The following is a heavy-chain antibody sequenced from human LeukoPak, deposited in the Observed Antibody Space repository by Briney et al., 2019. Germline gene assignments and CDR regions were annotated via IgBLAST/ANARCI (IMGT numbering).Heavy chain of an antibody. CDR2: INPNSGGT. CDR1: GYTFIDYY. D-gene: IGHD3-3*01. Sequence: ASVKVSCKASGYTFIDYYIHWVRQAPGQGLEWMGWINPNSGGTNYAQNFQGRVTMTRDTSISTDYMELSRLRSDDTAVYYCARDHPDFWSGYYNWFDPWGQGTLVTVSS. J-gene: IGHJ5*02. CDR3: ARDHPDFWSGYYNWFDP. V-gene: IGHV1-2*02.